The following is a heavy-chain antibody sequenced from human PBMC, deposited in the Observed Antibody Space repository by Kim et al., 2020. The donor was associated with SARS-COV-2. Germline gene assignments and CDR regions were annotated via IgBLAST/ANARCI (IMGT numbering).Heavy chain of an antibody. CDR1: GYTLTELS. CDR2: FDPEDGET. D-gene: IGHD4-17*01. Sequence: ASVKVSCKVSGYTLTELSMHWVRQAPGKGLEWMGVFDPEDGETIYAQKFQGRVTMTEDTSTDTAYMELSSLRSEDTAVYYCAPLASTVRWYYFDYWGQGTLVTVSS. V-gene: IGHV1-24*01. J-gene: IGHJ4*02. CDR3: APLASTVRWYYFDY.